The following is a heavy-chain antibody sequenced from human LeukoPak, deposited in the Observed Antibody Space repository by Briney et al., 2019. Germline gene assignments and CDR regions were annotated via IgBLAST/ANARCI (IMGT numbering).Heavy chain of an antibody. CDR2: IIPIFGTA. J-gene: IGHJ4*02. Sequence: GASVKVSCKASGGTFSSYAISWVRQAPGQGLEWMGGIIPIFGTANYAQKFQGRVTITTDESTSTAYMELSSLKSEDTAVYYCARVRDSSSWYYFDYWGQGTLVTVSS. CDR1: GGTFSSYA. CDR3: ARVRDSSSWYYFDY. D-gene: IGHD6-13*01. V-gene: IGHV1-69*05.